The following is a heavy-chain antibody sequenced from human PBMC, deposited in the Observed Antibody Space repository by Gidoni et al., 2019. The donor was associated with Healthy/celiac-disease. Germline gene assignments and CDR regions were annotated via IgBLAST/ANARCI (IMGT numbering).Heavy chain of an antibody. D-gene: IGHD3-22*01. J-gene: IGHJ4*02. CDR3: AREPVGAIGGTFYFDY. Sequence: GRFTISRDNSKNTLYLQINSLRAEDTAVYFCAREPVGAIGGTFYFDYWGQGTLVTVSS. V-gene: IGHV3-23*01.